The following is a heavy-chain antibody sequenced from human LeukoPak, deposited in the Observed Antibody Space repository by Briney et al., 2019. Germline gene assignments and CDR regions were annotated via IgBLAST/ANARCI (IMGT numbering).Heavy chain of an antibody. Sequence: PGRSLRISCAASGFSFSIYEMKWVRHAPGGGLEWVSYIGSSGTTIYYAESVKGRFTISRDNAKNSLYLQMNSLRAEDTAVYYCATLTVASSFDYWGQGTLVTVSS. D-gene: IGHD6-19*01. J-gene: IGHJ4*02. CDR1: GFSFSIYE. CDR3: ATLTVASSFDY. V-gene: IGHV3-48*03. CDR2: IGSSGTTI.